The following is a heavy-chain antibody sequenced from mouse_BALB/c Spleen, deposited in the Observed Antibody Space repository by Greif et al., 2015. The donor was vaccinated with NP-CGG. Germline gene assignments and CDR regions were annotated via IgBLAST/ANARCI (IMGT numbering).Heavy chain of an antibody. J-gene: IGHJ2*01. CDR1: GYSFTGYY. CDR2: ISCYNGAT. CDR3: ARSPSITPRTYFDS. Sequence: LVKTGASVKISCKASGYSFTGYYMHWVKQSHGKSLEWIGYISCYNGATSYNQKFKGKATFTVDTSSSTASMYFNTLPSQNSAFYYSARSPSITPRTYFDSSRQDTPLSVSS. D-gene: IGHD1-2*01. V-gene: IGHV1S34*01.